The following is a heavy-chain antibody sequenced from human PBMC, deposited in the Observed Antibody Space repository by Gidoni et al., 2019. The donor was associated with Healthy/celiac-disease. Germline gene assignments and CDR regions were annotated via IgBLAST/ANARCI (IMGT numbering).Heavy chain of an antibody. CDR1: GFTFDDYA. J-gene: IGHJ4*02. CDR3: AKDIFGEFYYYFDY. Sequence: EVQLVESGGGVVQPGGSLRLSCAASGFTFDDYAMHWVRQAPGKGLEWGSLISGDGGSTYYADSVKGRFTISRDNSKNSLYLQMNSLRTEDTALYYCAKDIFGEFYYYFDYWGQGTLVTVSS. D-gene: IGHD3-10*01. V-gene: IGHV3-43*02. CDR2: ISGDGGST.